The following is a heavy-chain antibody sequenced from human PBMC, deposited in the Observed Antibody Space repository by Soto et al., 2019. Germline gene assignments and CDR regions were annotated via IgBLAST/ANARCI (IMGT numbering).Heavy chain of an antibody. CDR3: ASVGWEQLPVWD. CDR2: IYSGGST. V-gene: IGHV3-53*01. CDR1: GFTVSSTY. D-gene: IGHD1-26*01. J-gene: IGHJ4*02. Sequence: EVQLVESGGGLIQPGGSLRLSCAVSGFTVSSTYMSWVRQAPGKGLEWVSVIYSGGSTNYADSVKGRFTISRDNSENTLYLRMNSLRAEDTALYYCASVGWEQLPVWDWGQGTLVTVSS.